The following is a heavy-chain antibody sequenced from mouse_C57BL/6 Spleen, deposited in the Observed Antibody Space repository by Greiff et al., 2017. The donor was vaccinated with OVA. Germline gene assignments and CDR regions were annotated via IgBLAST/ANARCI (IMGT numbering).Heavy chain of an antibody. D-gene: IGHD2-1*01. CDR1: GYSFTSYW. CDR2: INPGNGGT. J-gene: IGHJ4*01. V-gene: IGHV1-53*01. CDR3: SRWVTHYAKDY. Sequence: QVQLQQPGTELVKPGASVKLSCKASGYSFTSYWMHWVKQRPGQGLEWIGNINPGNGGTNYNEKFKSKATLTVDKSSSTAYMQHSSLTSEDSAVYYCSRWVTHYAKDYWGQGTSVTVSS.